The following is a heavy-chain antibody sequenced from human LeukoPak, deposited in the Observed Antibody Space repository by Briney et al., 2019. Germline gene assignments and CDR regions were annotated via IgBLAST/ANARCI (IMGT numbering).Heavy chain of an antibody. V-gene: IGHV1-18*01. CDR2: ISAYNGNT. J-gene: IGHJ4*02. Sequence: ASVKVSCKASGYTFTSYGISWVRQAPGQGLEWLGWISAYNGNTNYAQKLQGRVTMTTDTSTSTAYMELRSLRSDDTAVYYCAREGPDYDFWSGPTSLDYWGQGTLVTVSS. CDR1: GYTFTSYG. CDR3: AREGPDYDFWSGPTSLDY. D-gene: IGHD3-3*01.